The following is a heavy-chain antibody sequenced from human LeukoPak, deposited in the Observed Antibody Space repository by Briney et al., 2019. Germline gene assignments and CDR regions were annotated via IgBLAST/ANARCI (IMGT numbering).Heavy chain of an antibody. CDR2: INHSGST. J-gene: IGHJ6*02. Sequence: SETLSLTCAVYGGSFSGYYWSWIRQPPGKGLEWIGEINHSGSTNYNPSLKSRVTISVDTSKNQFSLKLSSVTAADTAVYYCARGGSGGSLQPPRYAYYYYGMDVWGQGTTVTVSS. CDR1: GGSFSGYY. CDR3: ARGGSGGSLQPPRYAYYYYGMDV. D-gene: IGHD2-15*01. V-gene: IGHV4-34*01.